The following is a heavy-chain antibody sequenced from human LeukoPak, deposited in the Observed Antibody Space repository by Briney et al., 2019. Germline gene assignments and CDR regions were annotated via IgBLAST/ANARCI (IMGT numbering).Heavy chain of an antibody. V-gene: IGHV3-53*01. J-gene: IGHJ4*02. Sequence: PGGSLRLSCAASGFTVSSNYMSWVRQAPGEGLEWVSIIYSGGGTYYTDSVKGRFTISRDNSKNTMYLQMNSLRVEDTAVYYCAREGPYYYGSGSYLGGPGRYYFDYWGQGTLVTVSS. CDR3: AREGPYYYGSGSYLGGPGRYYFDY. CDR2: IYSGGGT. D-gene: IGHD3-10*01. CDR1: GFTVSSNY.